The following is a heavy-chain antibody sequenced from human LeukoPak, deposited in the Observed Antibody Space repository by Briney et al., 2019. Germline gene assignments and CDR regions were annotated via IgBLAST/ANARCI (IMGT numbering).Heavy chain of an antibody. CDR3: ARGIATNYYYYYMDV. D-gene: IGHD3-16*02. J-gene: IGHJ6*03. Sequence: ASVKVSCKASGGTFSSYAISWVRLAPGQGLEWMGGIIPIFGTANYAQKFQGRVTITTDESTSTAYMELSSLRSEDTAVYYCARGIATNYYYYYMDVWGKGTTVTVSS. V-gene: IGHV1-69*05. CDR1: GGTFSSYA. CDR2: IIPIFGTA.